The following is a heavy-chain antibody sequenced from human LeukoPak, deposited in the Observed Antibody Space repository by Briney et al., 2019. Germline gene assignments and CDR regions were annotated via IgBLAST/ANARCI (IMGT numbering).Heavy chain of an antibody. D-gene: IGHD4/OR15-4a*01. V-gene: IGHV4-4*07. J-gene: IGHJ5*02. Sequence: SEALSLTCSVSGGSMSNYYWTWIRQPAGKGLEWIGRIYTSGSTNYNSSLKSRVTMSIDTPKTQFSPKLSSVTAADTAVYYCARAIGGYGDYGPYWFDPWGQGTLVTVSS. CDR2: IYTSGST. CDR1: GGSMSNYY. CDR3: ARAIGGYGDYGPYWFDP.